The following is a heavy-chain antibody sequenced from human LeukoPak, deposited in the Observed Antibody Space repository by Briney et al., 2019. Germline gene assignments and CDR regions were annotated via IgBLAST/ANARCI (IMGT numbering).Heavy chain of an antibody. CDR3: AKEYYYDGSGYYGYGY. D-gene: IGHD3-22*01. V-gene: IGHV3-23*01. CDR2: LSGSGSST. J-gene: IGHJ4*02. CDR1: GFTFTSYG. Sequence: PGGSLRLSCAASGFTFTSYGMSWVRQAPGKGLEWVSSLSGSGSSTYYADSVKGRFTISRDNSKNTLYLQMNSLRAEDTAVYYCAKEYYYDGSGYYGYGYWGQGTLVTVSS.